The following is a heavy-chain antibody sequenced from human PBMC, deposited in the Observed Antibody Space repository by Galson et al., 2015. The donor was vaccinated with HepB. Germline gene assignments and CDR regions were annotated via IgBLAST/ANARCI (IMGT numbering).Heavy chain of an antibody. Sequence: TLSLTCAVSGGSISSGGYSWSWIRQPPGKGLEWIGYIYYSGSTYYNPSLKSRVTISVDTPKNQFSLKLSSVTAADTAVYYCARASRIAAAGINNWFDPWGQGTLVTVSS. J-gene: IGHJ5*02. V-gene: IGHV4-30-4*07. CDR1: GGSISSGGYS. CDR2: IYYSGST. CDR3: ARASRIAAAGINNWFDP. D-gene: IGHD6-13*01.